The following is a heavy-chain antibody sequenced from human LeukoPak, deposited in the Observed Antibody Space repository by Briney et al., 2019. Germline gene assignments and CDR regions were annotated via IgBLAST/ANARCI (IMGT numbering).Heavy chain of an antibody. D-gene: IGHD7-27*01. Sequence: GGSLRLSCAASGFTFSSYSMNWVRQAPGKGLEWVSSISSSSSYIYYADSVKGRFTIFRDNAKNSLYLQMNSLRAEDTAVYYCARDHDWGIDYWGQGTLVTVSS. J-gene: IGHJ4*02. CDR3: ARDHDWGIDY. CDR2: ISSSSSYI. V-gene: IGHV3-21*01. CDR1: GFTFSSYS.